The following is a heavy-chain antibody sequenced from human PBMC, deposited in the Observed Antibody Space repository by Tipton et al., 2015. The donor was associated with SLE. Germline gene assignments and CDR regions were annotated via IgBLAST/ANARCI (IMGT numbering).Heavy chain of an antibody. V-gene: IGHV3-23*01. Sequence: SLRLSCAASGFTFSSYAMSWVRQAPGKGLEWVSGISGSGGSTHYADSVKGRFTISRDNSKNTLYLQMNSLRAEDTAVYYCARQWVGATLGWFDPWGQGTLVTVSS. CDR3: ARQWVGATLGWFDP. CDR1: GFTFSSYA. J-gene: IGHJ5*02. D-gene: IGHD1-26*01. CDR2: ISGSGGST.